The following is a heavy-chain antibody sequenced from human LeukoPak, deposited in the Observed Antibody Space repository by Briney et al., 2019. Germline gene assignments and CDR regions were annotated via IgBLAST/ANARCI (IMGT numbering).Heavy chain of an antibody. Sequence: TGGSLRLSCAASGSTFSGSAMYWVRQASGKGLEWVGRIRSKANSYATAYAAPVKGRFTISRDDSKNTAYLQMNSLKTEDTAVYYCTFHPYWGQGTLVTVSS. V-gene: IGHV3-73*01. CDR3: TFHPY. CDR1: GSTFSGSA. CDR2: IRSKANSYAT. J-gene: IGHJ4*02.